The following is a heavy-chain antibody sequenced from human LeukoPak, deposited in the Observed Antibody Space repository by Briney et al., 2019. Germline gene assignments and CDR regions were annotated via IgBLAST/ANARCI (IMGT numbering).Heavy chain of an antibody. CDR3: ASGSEGGGWGNYYYYYYMDV. CDR1: GGSVSSYY. V-gene: IGHV4-4*07. CDR2: IYTGGST. D-gene: IGHD6-19*01. J-gene: IGHJ6*03. Sequence: PWETLSLTCTVSGGSVSSYYWSWVRQPAGKGLEWISFIYTGGSTNYNPSVKSRVTMSEDTSKNQFSLKLSSVTAADPDVYYGASGSEGGGWGNYYYYYYMDVWGKGTTVTVSS.